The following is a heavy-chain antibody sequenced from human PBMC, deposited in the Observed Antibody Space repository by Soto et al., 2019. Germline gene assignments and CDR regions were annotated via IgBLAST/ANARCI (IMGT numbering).Heavy chain of an antibody. V-gene: IGHV4-39*07. CDR1: GGSIGSSSYY. D-gene: IGHD3-22*01. CDR2: IYDRGST. CDR3: ARPRSSGYAGEFDY. Sequence: SETLSLTCTVSGGSIGSSSYYWGWIRQPTGKGLEWIGSIYDRGSTYNNPSLKSRLTTSVDTSKNQFSLKLTSVTAADTAVYYCARPRSSGYAGEFDYWGQGTLVTVSS. J-gene: IGHJ4*02.